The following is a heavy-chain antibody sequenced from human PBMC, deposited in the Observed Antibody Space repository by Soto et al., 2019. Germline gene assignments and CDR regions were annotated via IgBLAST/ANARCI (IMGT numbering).Heavy chain of an antibody. CDR3: ARVSWYDFWSGPGYFDY. Sequence: SVKVSCKASGGTFSSYAISWVRQAPGQGLEWMGGIIPIFGTANYAQKFQGRVTITADKSTSTAYMELSSLRSEDTAVYYCARVSWYDFWSGPGYFDYWGQGTLVTVSS. V-gene: IGHV1-69*06. D-gene: IGHD3-3*01. CDR2: IIPIFGTA. CDR1: GGTFSSYA. J-gene: IGHJ4*02.